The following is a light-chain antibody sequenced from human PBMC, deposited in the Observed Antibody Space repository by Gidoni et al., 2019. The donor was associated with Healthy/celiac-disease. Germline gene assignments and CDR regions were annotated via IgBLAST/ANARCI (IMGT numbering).Light chain of an antibody. CDR2: KAS. CDR3: QQYNSYSRT. V-gene: IGKV1-5*03. CDR1: QSISSW. J-gene: IGKJ1*01. Sequence: DTQMTQSPSTLSASVGDRVTITCLASQSISSWLAWYQQKPGKAPTLLIYKASSLESGVPSRFSGSGSGTEFTLTISSLQPDDFATYYCQQYNSYSRTFGQGTKVEIK.